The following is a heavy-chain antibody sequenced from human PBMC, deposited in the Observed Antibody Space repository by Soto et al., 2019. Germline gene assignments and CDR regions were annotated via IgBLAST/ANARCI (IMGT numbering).Heavy chain of an antibody. J-gene: IGHJ5*02. Sequence: PSQTLSLTCAISGDSVSSNSAAWNWIRQSPSRGLEWLGRTYYRSKWYNDYAVSVKSRITINPDTSKNQFSLQLNSVTPEDMAVYYCARDPVQYCSGGSCLNWFDPWGQGTLVTVSS. CDR1: GDSVSSNSAA. CDR2: TYYRSKWYN. V-gene: IGHV6-1*01. CDR3: ARDPVQYCSGGSCLNWFDP. D-gene: IGHD2-15*01.